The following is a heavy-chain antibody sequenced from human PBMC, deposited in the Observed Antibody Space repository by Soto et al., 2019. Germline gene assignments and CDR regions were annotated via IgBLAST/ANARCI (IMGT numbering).Heavy chain of an antibody. V-gene: IGHV5-51*01. CDR3: VSSAGFDY. CDR2: IYPGDSDT. D-gene: IGHD3-10*01. Sequence: GESLKISCKGSGYSFTIFCIAWVLQKPGKGLEWMGIIYPGDSDTRYSPSFQGQVTISADKSISTAYLQWSSLKASDTAMYYCVSSAGFDYWGQGTLVTAPQ. J-gene: IGHJ4*02. CDR1: GYSFTIFC.